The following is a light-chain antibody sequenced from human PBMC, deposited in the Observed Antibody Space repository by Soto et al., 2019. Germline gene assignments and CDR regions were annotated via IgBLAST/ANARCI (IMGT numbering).Light chain of an antibody. CDR3: QQFGNSRST. V-gene: IGKV3-20*01. Sequence: EIVLTQSPGTLSLSPGERATLSCRASQTVNSNYLAWYQQRPGQAPRLLIYGGSTRAAGIPDRFSGSGSGTDFTLTINRLDPEDFAVYYCQQFGNSRSTFGQGTTVEIK. CDR1: QTVNSNY. CDR2: GGS. J-gene: IGKJ2*01.